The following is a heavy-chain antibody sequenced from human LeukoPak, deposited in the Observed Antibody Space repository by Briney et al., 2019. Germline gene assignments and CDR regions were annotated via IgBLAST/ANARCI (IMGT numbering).Heavy chain of an antibody. CDR1: GFTFSSYG. Sequence: PGGSLRLSCAASGFTFSSYGMHWVRQAPGKGLEWVALISYDGSNKYYADSVKGRFTISRDNSKNTLYVQMNSLRAEDTAVYYCAKDKPQVAYSNYVAGYFDYWGQGTLVTVSS. CDR2: ISYDGSNK. CDR3: AKDKPQVAYSNYVAGYFDY. J-gene: IGHJ4*02. D-gene: IGHD4-11*01. V-gene: IGHV3-30*18.